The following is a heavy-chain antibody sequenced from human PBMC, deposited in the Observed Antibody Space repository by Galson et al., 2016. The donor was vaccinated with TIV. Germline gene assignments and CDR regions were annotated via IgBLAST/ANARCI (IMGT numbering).Heavy chain of an antibody. CDR3: AKSLFHTIEFGGLTVIFDY. D-gene: IGHD3-16*02. J-gene: IGHJ4*02. V-gene: IGHV3-23*01. Sequence: SLRLSCAASGFSFSSFAMSWVRQAPGKGLEWVASISGSGGHTHYGDSVQGRFTISRDDSKNALYLQMNSLRADDTAVYYCAKSLFHTIEFGGLTVIFDYWGQGTLVFVSS. CDR2: ISGSGGHT. CDR1: GFSFSSFA.